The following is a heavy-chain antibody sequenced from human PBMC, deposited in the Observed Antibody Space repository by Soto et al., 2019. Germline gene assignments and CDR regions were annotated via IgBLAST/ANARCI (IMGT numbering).Heavy chain of an antibody. D-gene: IGHD3-10*01. Sequence: ASVKVSCKSSGFTFTSYAIHWLRQAPGQRPQWMGWVNGGSGNTKYSQDFQGRVTFTRGTFATTAYLELSSLRSEDTAVYYCARVPPWGNSAGDYYIQHYDSWGQGTPVTVSS. CDR3: ARVPPWGNSAGDYYIQHYDS. V-gene: IGHV1-3*01. J-gene: IGHJ4*02. CDR2: VNGGSGNT. CDR1: GFTFTSYA.